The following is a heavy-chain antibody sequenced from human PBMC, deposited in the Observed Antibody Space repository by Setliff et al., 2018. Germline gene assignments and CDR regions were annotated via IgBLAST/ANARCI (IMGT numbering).Heavy chain of an antibody. CDR1: GFSVSSSD. CDR2: ISWDGVTT. V-gene: IGHV3-43D*04. Sequence: PGGSLRLSCAASGFSVSSSDMHWVRQPPGKGLEWVSLISWDGVTTYYADSVKGRFTISRDSSKNSLSLQMNSLRVEDTAIYYCVRARDAFNWNSYYFASWGQGTLVTVSS. J-gene: IGHJ4*02. CDR3: VRARDAFNWNSYYFAS. D-gene: IGHD1-20*01.